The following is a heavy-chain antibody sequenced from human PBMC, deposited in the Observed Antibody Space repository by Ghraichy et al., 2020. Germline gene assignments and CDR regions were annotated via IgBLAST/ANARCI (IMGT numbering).Heavy chain of an antibody. CDR2: IYYSGST. J-gene: IGHJ4*02. V-gene: IGHV4-59*01. CDR3: AHNYYDPAGFDY. D-gene: IGHD3-22*01. CDR1: GGSISSYY. Sequence: SETLSLTCTVSGGSISSYYWSWIRQPPGKGLEWIGYIYYSGSTNYNPSLKSRVTISVDTSKNQFSLKLSSVTAADTAVYYCAHNYYDPAGFDYWGQGTLVTVSS.